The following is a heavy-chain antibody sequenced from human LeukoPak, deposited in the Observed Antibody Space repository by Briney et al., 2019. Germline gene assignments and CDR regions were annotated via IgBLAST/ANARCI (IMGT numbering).Heavy chain of an antibody. CDR3: ARVGGDTRARFFDY. CDR1: GGSISSYY. Sequence: PSETLSLTCTVSGGSISSYYWSWIRQPPGKGLEWTGYIYYSGSTNYNPSLKSRVTISVDTSKNQFSLKLSAVTAADTAVYYCARVGGDTRARFFDYWGQGTLVTVSS. V-gene: IGHV4-59*08. D-gene: IGHD3-10*01. CDR2: IYYSGST. J-gene: IGHJ4*02.